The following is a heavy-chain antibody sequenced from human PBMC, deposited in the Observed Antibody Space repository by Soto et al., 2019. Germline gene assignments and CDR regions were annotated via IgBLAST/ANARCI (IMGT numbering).Heavy chain of an antibody. Sequence: SVKVSCKASGGTFSSYAINWVRQAPGQGLEWMGGIIPIFGTANYAQKFQGRVTITADESTSTAYMELSSLRSEDTAVYYCARDDPGWFAPWGQGTLVTVSS. CDR2: IIPIFGTA. CDR3: ARDDPGWFAP. CDR1: GGTFSSYA. J-gene: IGHJ5*02. D-gene: IGHD7-27*01. V-gene: IGHV1-69*13.